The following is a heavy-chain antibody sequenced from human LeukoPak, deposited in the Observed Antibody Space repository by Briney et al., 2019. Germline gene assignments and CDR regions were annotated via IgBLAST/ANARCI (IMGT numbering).Heavy chain of an antibody. CDR2: ISAYNGNT. Sequence: ASVKVSCKASGYTFTSYGISWVRQAPGQGLEWMGWISAYNGNTNYAQKLQGRVTMTTDTSTSTAYMELRSLRSEDTAVYYCASMSDLDSSGYDVWGQGTLVTVSS. CDR3: ASMSDLDSSGYDV. V-gene: IGHV1-18*01. D-gene: IGHD3-22*01. J-gene: IGHJ4*02. CDR1: GYTFTSYG.